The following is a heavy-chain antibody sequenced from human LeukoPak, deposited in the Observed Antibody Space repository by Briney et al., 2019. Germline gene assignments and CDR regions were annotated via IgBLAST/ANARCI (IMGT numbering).Heavy chain of an antibody. CDR2: ISDFRQTT. CDR1: GFTISRYV. J-gene: IGHJ5*02. CDR3: ARGQTSRSQFDP. V-gene: IGHV3-23*01. D-gene: IGHD6-6*01. Sequence: GGSLRLSCAASGFTISRYVMSWVRQAPGKGLEWVSSISDFRQTTYYADSVKGRFTISRDNSKNTLYLQMNSLRAEDTAVYYCARGQTSRSQFDPWGQGTLVTVSS.